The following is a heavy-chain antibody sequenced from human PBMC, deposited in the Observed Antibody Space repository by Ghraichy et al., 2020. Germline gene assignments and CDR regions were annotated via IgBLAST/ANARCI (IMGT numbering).Heavy chain of an antibody. J-gene: IGHJ4*02. D-gene: IGHD6-13*01. CDR1: GGSFSGYY. Sequence: SETLSLTCAVYGGSFSGYYWSWIRQPPGKGLEWIGEINHSGSTNYNPSLKSRVTISVDTSKNQFSLKLSSVTAADTAVYYCARGLREQQLVREDYWGQGTLVTVSS. CDR2: INHSGST. CDR3: ARGLREQQLVREDY. V-gene: IGHV4-34*01.